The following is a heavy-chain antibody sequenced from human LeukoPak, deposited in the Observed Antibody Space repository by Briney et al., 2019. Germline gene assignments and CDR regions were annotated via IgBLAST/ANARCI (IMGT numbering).Heavy chain of an antibody. V-gene: IGHV3-53*01. J-gene: IGHJ3*02. Sequence: QSGGSLRLSCAASGFTVRNNYMSWVRQAPGKGLEWVSVIYSGGSTYYADSVKGRFTFSKDNSKNTLYLQMTNLRVEDTAAYYCARGVGQDAFDIWGQGTMVTVSS. D-gene: IGHD1-26*01. CDR3: ARGVGQDAFDI. CDR2: IYSGGST. CDR1: GFTVRNNY.